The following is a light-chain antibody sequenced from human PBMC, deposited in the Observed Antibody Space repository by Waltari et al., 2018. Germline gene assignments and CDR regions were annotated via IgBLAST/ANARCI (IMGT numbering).Light chain of an antibody. J-gene: IGLJ3*02. CDR1: TGSIVTKY. CDR3: QSYDTINWV. V-gene: IGLV6-57*03. CDR2: EDN. Sequence: FLLTQPPSVSESPGQTVIISCTRTTGSIVTKYVQWYQQPPGSAPTLVIYEDNKRPSGVPDRFSASIDSSSNSASLSISGLRSEDEADYYCQSYDTINWVFGGGTRLTVL.